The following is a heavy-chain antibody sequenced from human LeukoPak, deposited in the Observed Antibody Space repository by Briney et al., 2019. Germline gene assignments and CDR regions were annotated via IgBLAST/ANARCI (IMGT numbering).Heavy chain of an antibody. Sequence: PGGSLRLSCAASGFTFSDYYMSWIRQAPGKGLEWVSSISSSSSYIYYADSVKGRFTISRDNAKNSLYLQMNSLRAEDTAVYYCARDQGGMDYYYYYGMDVWGQGTTVTVSS. CDR1: GFTFSDYY. J-gene: IGHJ6*02. CDR2: ISSSSSYI. D-gene: IGHD3/OR15-3a*01. V-gene: IGHV3-11*06. CDR3: ARDQGGMDYYYYYGMDV.